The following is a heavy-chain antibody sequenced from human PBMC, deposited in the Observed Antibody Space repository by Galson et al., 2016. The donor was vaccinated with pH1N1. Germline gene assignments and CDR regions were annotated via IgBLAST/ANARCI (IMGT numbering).Heavy chain of an antibody. Sequence: SLRLSCAASGFTFNKFGMHWVRQAPGKGLEWVAVIWFDGSSKYSAHSVRGRFTISRDNSKNTLFLQMNSLRGDDTAVYYCARLGVRIAAPGEDYYYGMDVWGQGTTVTVSS. D-gene: IGHD6-13*01. CDR2: IWFDGSSK. CDR1: GFTFNKFG. CDR3: ARLGVRIAAPGEDYYYGMDV. V-gene: IGHV3-33*08. J-gene: IGHJ6*02.